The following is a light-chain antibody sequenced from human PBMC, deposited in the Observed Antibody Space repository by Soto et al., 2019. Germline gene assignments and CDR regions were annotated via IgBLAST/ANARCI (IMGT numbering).Light chain of an antibody. CDR3: CSYAGSFTYV. CDR2: DVS. V-gene: IGLV2-11*01. J-gene: IGLJ1*01. Sequence: QSVLTQPRSVSGSPGQSITISCTGTNSYIGGYNYVSWYQQNPGKAPKLMIYDVSMRPSGVPDRFSGSKSGNTASLTISGLQAEDEADYYCCSYAGSFTYVFGTGTKVTVL. CDR1: NSYIGGYNY.